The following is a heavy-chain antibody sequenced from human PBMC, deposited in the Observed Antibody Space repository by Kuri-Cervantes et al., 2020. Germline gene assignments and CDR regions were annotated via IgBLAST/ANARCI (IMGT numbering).Heavy chain of an antibody. CDR3: XRGGYFDY. CDR2: ISSSSSYI. Sequence: SLRLSXAXSGFTFSSYSMNAVRQGPGKGLEWVXSISSSSSYIYYADSVKGRFTISRDNAKNSLYLQMNSLRAXDTAVYYCXRGGYFDYWGQGTLVTVSS. D-gene: IGHD1-26*01. J-gene: IGHJ4*02. V-gene: IGHV3-21*01. CDR1: GFTFSSYS.